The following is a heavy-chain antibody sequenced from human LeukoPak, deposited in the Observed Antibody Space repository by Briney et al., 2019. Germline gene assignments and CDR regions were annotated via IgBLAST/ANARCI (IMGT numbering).Heavy chain of an antibody. J-gene: IGHJ4*02. D-gene: IGHD6-13*01. V-gene: IGHV3-21*01. Sequence: PGGSLRLSCAVSGFTFSNYAMNWVRQAPGEGLEWVSSISSSSSYIYYADSVKGRFTISRDDAKNSLYLQMNSLRAEDTAVYYCARENSRGVDYWGQGTLVTVSS. CDR3: ARENSRGVDY. CDR1: GFTFSNYA. CDR2: ISSSSSYI.